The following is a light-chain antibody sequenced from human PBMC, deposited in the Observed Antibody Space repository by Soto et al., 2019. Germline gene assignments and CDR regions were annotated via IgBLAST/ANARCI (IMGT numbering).Light chain of an antibody. J-gene: IGKJ1*01. CDR3: QQYSSSRT. CDR1: QSVSSNH. V-gene: IGKV3-20*01. Sequence: EAVLTQSPATLSLSPGERATLSCRTSQSVSSNHLAWYQQKPGQAPRLLIYGGSSRATGIPVRFSGSGSETDFTLTITRLEPEDFAVYYCQQYSSSRTFGQGTKVDIK. CDR2: GGS.